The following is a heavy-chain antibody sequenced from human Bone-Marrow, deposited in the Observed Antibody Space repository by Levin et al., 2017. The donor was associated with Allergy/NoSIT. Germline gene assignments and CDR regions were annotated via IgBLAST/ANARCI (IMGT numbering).Heavy chain of an antibody. CDR1: GYTFTSYD. Sequence: ASVKVSCKASGYTFTSYDINWVRQATGQGLEWMGWMNPNSGNTGYAQKFQGRVTMTRNTSISTAYMELSSLRSEDTAVYYCARGPLRPIAAREYYYYGMDVWGQGTTVTVSS. CDR3: ARGPLRPIAAREYYYYGMDV. CDR2: MNPNSGNT. V-gene: IGHV1-8*01. J-gene: IGHJ6*02. D-gene: IGHD6-6*01.